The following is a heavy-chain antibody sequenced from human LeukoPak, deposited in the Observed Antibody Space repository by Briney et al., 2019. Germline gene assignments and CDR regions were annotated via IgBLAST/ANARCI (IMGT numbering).Heavy chain of an antibody. CDR3: ARGLRYSSGWYNFDY. J-gene: IGHJ4*02. V-gene: IGHV3-23*01. Sequence: GGSLRLSCAASGFTFSTYAMTWVRQAPGKGLEWVSVISASGGTTHYADSVKGRFTISRDNSKSTLYLQVNSLRAEDTAAYYCARGLRYSSGWYNFDYWGQGTLVTVSS. CDR2: ISASGGTT. CDR1: GFTFSTYA. D-gene: IGHD6-19*01.